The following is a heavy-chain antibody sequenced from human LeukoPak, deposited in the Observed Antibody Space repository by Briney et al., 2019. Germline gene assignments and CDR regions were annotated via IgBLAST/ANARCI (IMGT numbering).Heavy chain of an antibody. CDR3: ARSRLAGDIVVVQNQYYFDY. CDR1: GGTFSSYA. Sequence: GSSVKVSCKASGGTFSSYAISWVRQAPGRGLEGMGGIIPIFGTANYAQKFQGRVTITADEATSTAYMELSSLRSEDTAVYYCARSRLAGDIVVVQNQYYFDYWGQGTLVTVSS. V-gene: IGHV1-69*01. D-gene: IGHD2-2*01. J-gene: IGHJ4*02. CDR2: IIPIFGTA.